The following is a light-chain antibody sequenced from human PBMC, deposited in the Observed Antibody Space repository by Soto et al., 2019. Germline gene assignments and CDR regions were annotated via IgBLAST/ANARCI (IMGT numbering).Light chain of an antibody. Sequence: QSALTQPPSASGSPVQSVTISCIGTSSDVGGYNYVSWYQQHPGKARKLAIYEVTKRPSGGPDRFSGSKSANTASLTVSGLQAEDEADDYCSSFTGASTICGTGTKVTAL. V-gene: IGLV2-8*01. CDR1: SSDVGGYNY. CDR3: SSFTGASTI. CDR2: EVT. J-gene: IGLJ1*01.